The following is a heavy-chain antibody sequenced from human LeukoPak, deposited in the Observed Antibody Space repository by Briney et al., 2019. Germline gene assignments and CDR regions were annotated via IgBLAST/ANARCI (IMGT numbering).Heavy chain of an antibody. J-gene: IGHJ3*02. CDR2: ISSSSTTI. CDR3: ARDQYGDYTNAFDI. V-gene: IGHV3-48*04. D-gene: IGHD4-17*01. Sequence: GGSLRLSCAASEFSFSRYSMNWVRQAPGKGLEWLSYISSSSTTIYYADSVEGRFTISRDNAKNSLYLQMHSLRAEDTAVYYCARDQYGDYTNAFDIWGHGTMVTVSS. CDR1: EFSFSRYS.